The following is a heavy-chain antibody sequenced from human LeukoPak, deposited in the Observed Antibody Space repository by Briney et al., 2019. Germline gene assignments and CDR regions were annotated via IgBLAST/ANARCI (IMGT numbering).Heavy chain of an antibody. CDR1: GGSISCGSYY. CDR3: ARDLPIVGATSGWFDP. J-gene: IGHJ5*02. V-gene: IGHV4-61*02. D-gene: IGHD1-26*01. CDR2: IYTSGST. Sequence: SQTLSLTCTVSGGSISCGSYYWSWIRQPAGKGLEWIGRIYTSGSTNYNPSLKSRVTISVDTSKNQFSLKLSSVTAADTAVYYCARDLPIVGATSGWFDPWGQGTLVTVSS.